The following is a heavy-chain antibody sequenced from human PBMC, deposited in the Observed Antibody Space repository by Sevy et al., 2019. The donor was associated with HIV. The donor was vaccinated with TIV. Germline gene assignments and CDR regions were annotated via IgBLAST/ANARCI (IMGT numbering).Heavy chain of an antibody. V-gene: IGHV5-51*01. Sequence: GESLKISCKGSGYSFTSYWIGWVRQMPGKGLEWMGIIYPGDSDTRYSPSFQDQVTISADKSISTAYLQWSSLKASDTAMYYCARQYDSSGYWDDAFDIWGQGTMVTVSS. CDR1: GYSFTSYW. D-gene: IGHD3-22*01. CDR3: ARQYDSSGYWDDAFDI. J-gene: IGHJ3*02. CDR2: IYPGDSDT.